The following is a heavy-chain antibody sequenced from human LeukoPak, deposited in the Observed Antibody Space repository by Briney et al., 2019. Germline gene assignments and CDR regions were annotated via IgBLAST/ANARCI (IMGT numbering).Heavy chain of an antibody. CDR3: AREDITMVRTNAFDI. V-gene: IGHV1-2*02. CDR2: INPNSGGT. J-gene: IGHJ3*02. CDR1: GYTFTGYY. Sequence: GASVKVSCKASGYTFTGYYMHWVRQAPGQGLEWMGWINPNSGGTNYAQKFQGRVTMTRDTSISTAYMELSRLRSDDTAVYYCAREDITMVRTNAFDIWGQGTVVTVSS. D-gene: IGHD3-10*01.